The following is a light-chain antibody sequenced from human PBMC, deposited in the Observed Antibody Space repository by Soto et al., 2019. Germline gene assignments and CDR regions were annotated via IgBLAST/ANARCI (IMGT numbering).Light chain of an antibody. CDR1: QSVSSN. Sequence: IVMTQSPATLSVSPGESATLSCRASQSVSSNLAWHQQKPGQAPRILMYDASTRATGISARFSGSGSGTDFTLTISSLGPEDFAVYYCQQRTSGPPWTFGQGTKVDIK. CDR2: DAS. CDR3: QQRTSGPPWT. V-gene: IGKV3-11*01. J-gene: IGKJ1*01.